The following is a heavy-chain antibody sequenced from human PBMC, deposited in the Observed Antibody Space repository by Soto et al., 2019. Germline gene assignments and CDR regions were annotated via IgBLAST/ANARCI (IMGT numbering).Heavy chain of an antibody. CDR1: GFTFSSYA. Sequence: PGVSLLLSCAASGFTFSSYAMSWVRQAPGKGLEWVSAISGSGGSTYYADSVKGRFTISRDNSKNTLYLQMNSLRAEDTAVYYCAKPKGSSNYVVPYYFDDWGQGTLVTVAS. J-gene: IGHJ4*02. CDR3: AKPKGSSNYVVPYYFDD. D-gene: IGHD4-4*01. V-gene: IGHV3-23*01. CDR2: ISGSGGST.